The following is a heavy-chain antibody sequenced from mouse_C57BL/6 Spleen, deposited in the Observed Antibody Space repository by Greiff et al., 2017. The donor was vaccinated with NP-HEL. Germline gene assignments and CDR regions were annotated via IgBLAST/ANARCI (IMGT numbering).Heavy chain of an antibody. Sequence: EVQGVESGGGLVQPGGSLSLSCAASGFTFTDYYMSWVRQPPGKALEWLGFIRNKANGYTTEYSASVKGRFTISRDNYQSILYLQMNALRAEDSATYYCARYPLTTVHWYFDVWGTGTTVTVSS. CDR3: ARYPLTTVHWYFDV. D-gene: IGHD1-1*01. CDR2: IRNKANGYTT. J-gene: IGHJ1*03. CDR1: GFTFTDYY. V-gene: IGHV7-3*01.